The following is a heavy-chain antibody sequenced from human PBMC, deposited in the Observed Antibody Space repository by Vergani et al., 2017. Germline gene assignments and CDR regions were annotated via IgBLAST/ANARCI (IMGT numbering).Heavy chain of an antibody. V-gene: IGHV1-2*02. CDR1: GYTFIDYN. CDR3: VCAWFGKSPGAFDI. CDR2: INPNSGGT. D-gene: IGHD3-10*01. J-gene: IGHJ3*02. Sequence: QVQLVQSGAEVKKPGASVKVSCKASGYTFIDYNMHWVRQAPGQGLEWMGRINPNSGGTNYAQKFQGRVTMTRDTSITTAYMEMSRLRSDDTAMYYCVCAWFGKSPGAFDIWGQGTMVTVSS.